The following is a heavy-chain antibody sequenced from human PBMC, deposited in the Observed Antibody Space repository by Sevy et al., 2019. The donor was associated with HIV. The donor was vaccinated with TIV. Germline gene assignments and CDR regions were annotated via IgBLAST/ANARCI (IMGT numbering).Heavy chain of an antibody. CDR2: IYHSGNT. CDR1: GGSITSNNYY. CDR3: ASQPGYRSTYYGFSLSRTFDS. V-gene: IGHV4-39*01. D-gene: IGHD6-19*01. Sequence: SETPSLTCSVSGGSITSNNYYWGWIRQPPGKGLEWIGSIYHSGNTYYNPSLKSRVTVSVDTSRSHFSLKVTSVAASDTAVYFCASQPGYRSTYYGFSLSRTFDSWGPGTLVTVSS. J-gene: IGHJ4*02.